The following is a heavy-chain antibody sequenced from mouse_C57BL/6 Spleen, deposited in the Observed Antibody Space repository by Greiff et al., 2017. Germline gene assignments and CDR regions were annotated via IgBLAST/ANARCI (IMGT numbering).Heavy chain of an antibody. D-gene: IGHD1-1*01. CDR1: GFSLTSYG. CDR2: IWRGGST. Sequence: VQLVESGPGLVQPSPSLSITCTVSGFSLTSYGVHWVRQSPGKGLEWLGVIWRGGSTDYNAAFMSRLSITKDNSKSQVFFKMNSLQADDTAIYYCAKTSDYYGSSYYFDYWGQGTTLTVSS. J-gene: IGHJ2*01. CDR3: AKTSDYYGSSYYFDY. V-gene: IGHV2-5*01.